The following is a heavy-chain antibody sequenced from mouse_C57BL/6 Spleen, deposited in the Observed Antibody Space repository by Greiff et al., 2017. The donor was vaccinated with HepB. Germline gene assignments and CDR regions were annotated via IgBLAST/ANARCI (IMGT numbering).Heavy chain of an antibody. CDR2: IYPGDGDT. D-gene: IGHD1-1*01. CDR3: ARRKGATVVARDWYFDV. V-gene: IGHV1-80*01. CDR1: GYAFSSYW. J-gene: IGHJ1*03. Sequence: QVQLQQSGAELVKPGASVKISCKASGYAFSSYWMNWVKQRPGKGLEWIGQIYPGDGDTNYNGKFKGKATLTADKSSSTAYMQLSSLTSEDSAVYFCARRKGATVVARDWYFDVWGTGTTVTVSS.